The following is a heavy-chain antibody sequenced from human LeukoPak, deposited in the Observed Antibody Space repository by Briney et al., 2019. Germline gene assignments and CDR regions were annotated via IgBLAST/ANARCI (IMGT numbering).Heavy chain of an antibody. Sequence: GGSLRLSCAASGFTFSSYAMSWVRQAPGKGLEWVSAISGSGGSTYYADSVKSRFTISRDNSKNTLYLQMNSLRAEDTAVYYCAKDLGYYYDSSGPIGFDYWGQGTLVTVSS. D-gene: IGHD3-22*01. CDR3: AKDLGYYYDSSGPIGFDY. J-gene: IGHJ4*02. CDR1: GFTFSSYA. CDR2: ISGSGGST. V-gene: IGHV3-23*01.